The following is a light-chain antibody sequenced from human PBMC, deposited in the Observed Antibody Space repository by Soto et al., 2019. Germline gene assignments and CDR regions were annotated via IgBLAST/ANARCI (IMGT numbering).Light chain of an antibody. J-gene: IGKJ2*01. V-gene: IGKV1-5*03. CDR2: KAS. CDR1: QSISSW. CDR3: QQYNSYEHT. Sequence: DIQMTQSPSTLSASVGDRVTITCRASQSISSWLAWYQQKPGKAPKLLIYKASSLESGVPSRFNGSGSGTEFTLTISSLQPDDFATYYCQQYNSYEHTFGQGTKLEIK.